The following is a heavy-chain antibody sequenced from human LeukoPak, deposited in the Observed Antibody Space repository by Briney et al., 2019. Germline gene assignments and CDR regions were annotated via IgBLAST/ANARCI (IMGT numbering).Heavy chain of an antibody. J-gene: IGHJ6*02. CDR3: AKDLHYYDSSGYYFYYYGMDV. Sequence: GGSLRLSCAASGFTFNTYGMHWVRQAPGKGLEWVAVISYAGITSYYADSVKGRFTISRDNSKNMLYLQMNSLRAEDTAVYYCAKDLHYYDSSGYYFYYYGMDVWGQGTTVTVSS. V-gene: IGHV3-30*18. CDR1: GFTFNTYG. D-gene: IGHD3-22*01. CDR2: ISYAGITS.